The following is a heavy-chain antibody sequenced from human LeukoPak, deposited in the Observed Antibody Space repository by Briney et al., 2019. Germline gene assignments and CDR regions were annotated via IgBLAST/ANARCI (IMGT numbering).Heavy chain of an antibody. CDR3: AGGSLYHYMDV. J-gene: IGHJ6*03. CDR2: INHSGST. CDR1: GGSFSGYY. Sequence: SETLSLTCAVYGGSFSGYYWSWIRQPPGKGLEWIGEINHSGSTNYNPSLKSRVTISVDTSKNQFSLKLSSVTAADTAVYYCAGGSLYHYMDVWGKGTTVTVSS. V-gene: IGHV4-34*01.